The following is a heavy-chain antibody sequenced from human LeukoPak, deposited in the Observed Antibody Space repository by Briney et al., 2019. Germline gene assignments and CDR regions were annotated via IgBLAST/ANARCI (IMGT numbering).Heavy chain of an antibody. CDR3: VTGQLDSLYYFDY. V-gene: IGHV3-30*03. J-gene: IGHJ4*02. CDR2: ISYDGSNK. Sequence: PGGSLRLSCAASGFTFSSYGMHWVRQAPGKGLEWVAVISYDGSNKYYADSVKGRFTISRDNAKNTLYLQMNSLRAEDTAVYYCVTGQLDSLYYFDYWGQGTLVTVSS. CDR1: GFTFSSYG. D-gene: IGHD1-1*01.